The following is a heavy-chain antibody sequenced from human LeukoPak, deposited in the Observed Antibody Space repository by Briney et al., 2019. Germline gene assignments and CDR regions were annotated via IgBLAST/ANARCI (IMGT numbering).Heavy chain of an antibody. CDR1: GGSISSYY. CDR2: IYYSGST. D-gene: IGHD3-10*01. Sequence: SETLSLTCTVSGGSISSYYWSWIRQPPGKGLEWIGYIYYSGSTNYNPSLKSRVTISVDTSKNQFSLKLSSVTAADTAVYYCARDAGDTMDLYGMDVRGKGTTVTVSS. V-gene: IGHV4-59*01. CDR3: ARDAGDTMDLYGMDV. J-gene: IGHJ6*04.